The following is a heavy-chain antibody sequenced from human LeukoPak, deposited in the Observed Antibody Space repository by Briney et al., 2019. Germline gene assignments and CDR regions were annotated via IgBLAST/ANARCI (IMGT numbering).Heavy chain of an antibody. CDR3: ARATVRGVNLKYYYYGMDV. D-gene: IGHD3-10*01. CDR2: INHSGST. V-gene: IGHV4-39*07. Sequence: SETLSLTCTVSGGSISSSSYYWGWIRQPPGKGLERIGEINHSGSTNYNPSLKSRVTISVDTSKNQFSLKLSSVTAADTAVYYCARATVRGVNLKYYYYGMDVWGQGTTVTVSS. J-gene: IGHJ6*02. CDR1: GGSISSSSYY.